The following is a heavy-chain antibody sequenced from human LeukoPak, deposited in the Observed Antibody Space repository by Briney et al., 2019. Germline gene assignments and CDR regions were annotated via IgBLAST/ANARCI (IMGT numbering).Heavy chain of an antibody. J-gene: IGHJ4*02. CDR2: MNPNSGDT. CDR1: AYTFTTYD. D-gene: IGHD2-21*01. V-gene: IGHV1-8*02. Sequence: ASATLSFTSSAYTFTTYDINWVRHAARQGMGWMGWMNPNSGDTGYTQNLQGRLTITRDASISTAYMDLSSLRSDDTAVYYCARTKPDHSDIYNWGQGTLVTVSS. CDR3: ARTKPDHSDIYN.